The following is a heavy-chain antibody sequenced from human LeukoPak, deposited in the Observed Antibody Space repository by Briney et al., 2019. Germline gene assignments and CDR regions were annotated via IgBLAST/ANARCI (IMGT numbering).Heavy chain of an antibody. Sequence: GGSLRLSCAASGFTFSSYGMHWVRQAPGKGLEWVAVISYDGSNKYYADSVKGRFTISRDNSKNTLYLQMNSLRAEDTAVYYCAKEHPRRSSITGRDYYYGMDVWGQGTTVTVSS. D-gene: IGHD2-2*01. J-gene: IGHJ6*02. V-gene: IGHV3-30*18. CDR3: AKEHPRRSSITGRDYYYGMDV. CDR2: ISYDGSNK. CDR1: GFTFSSYG.